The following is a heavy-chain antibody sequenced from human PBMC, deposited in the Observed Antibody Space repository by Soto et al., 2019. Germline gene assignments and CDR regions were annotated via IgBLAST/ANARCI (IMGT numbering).Heavy chain of an antibody. CDR2: ISSSSSTI. CDR3: AREYCSSTSCLNWFDP. CDR1: GFTFSSYS. J-gene: IGHJ5*02. Sequence: PGGSLRLSCAASGFTFSSYSMNWVRQAPGKGLEKVSYISSSSSTIFYADSVKGRFTISRDNAKNSLYLQMNSLRAEDTAVYYCAREYCSSTSCLNWFDPWGQGTLVTVPQ. D-gene: IGHD2-2*01. V-gene: IGHV3-48*01.